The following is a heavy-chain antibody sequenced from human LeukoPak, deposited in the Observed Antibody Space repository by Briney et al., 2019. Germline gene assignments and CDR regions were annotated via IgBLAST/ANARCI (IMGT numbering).Heavy chain of an antibody. D-gene: IGHD6-19*01. Sequence: QTGGSPRLSCAASGFTFSSYAMSWVRQAPGKGLEWVSAISGSGGSTYYADSVKGRFTISRDNSNNLVYLQMNNLRAEDTAEYYCAKRARYNSARATDFDSWGQGTQVTVSS. J-gene: IGHJ4*02. CDR2: ISGSGGST. CDR3: AKRARYNSARATDFDS. V-gene: IGHV3-23*01. CDR1: GFTFSSYA.